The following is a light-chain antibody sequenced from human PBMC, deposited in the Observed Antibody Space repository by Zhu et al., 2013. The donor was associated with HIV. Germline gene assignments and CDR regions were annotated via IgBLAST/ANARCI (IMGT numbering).Light chain of an antibody. CDR1: QAVPSNY. CDR2: GAS. Sequence: IVLTQSPDTLSLSPGERATLSCRASQAVPSNYLSWYQQRPGQAPRLLIYGASSRATGIPDRFSGSGSGTDFTLTISRLEPEDFAVYYCQQYGSSPRTFGQGTKVE. CDR3: QQYGSSPRT. V-gene: IGKV3-20*01. J-gene: IGKJ1*01.